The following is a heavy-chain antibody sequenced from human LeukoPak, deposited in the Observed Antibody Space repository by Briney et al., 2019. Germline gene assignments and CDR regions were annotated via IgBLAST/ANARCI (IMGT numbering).Heavy chain of an antibody. CDR3: ARGSGPLLWFGEPNGDKDYMDV. J-gene: IGHJ6*03. CDR2: IYYSGST. CDR1: GGSISSSSYY. Sequence: SETLSLTCTVSGGSISSSSYYWGWIRQPPGKGLEWIGSIYYSGSTYYNPSLKSRVTISVDTSKNQFSLKLSSVTAADTAVYYCARGSGPLLWFGEPNGDKDYMDVWGKGTTVTVSS. D-gene: IGHD3-10*01. V-gene: IGHV4-39*07.